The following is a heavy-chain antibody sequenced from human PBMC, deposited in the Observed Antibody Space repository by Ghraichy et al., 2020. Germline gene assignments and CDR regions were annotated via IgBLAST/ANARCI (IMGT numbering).Heavy chain of an antibody. D-gene: IGHD6-13*01. V-gene: IGHV3-21*01. CDR3: ARRLGIAAGNWFDP. J-gene: IGHJ5*02. CDR1: GFTFSSYS. CDR2: ISSSSSYI. Sequence: GGSLRLSCAASGFTFSSYSMNWVRQAPGKGLEWVSSISSSSSYIYYADSVKGRFTISRDNAKNSLYLQMNSLRAEDTAVYYCARRLGIAAGNWFDPWGQGTLVTVSS.